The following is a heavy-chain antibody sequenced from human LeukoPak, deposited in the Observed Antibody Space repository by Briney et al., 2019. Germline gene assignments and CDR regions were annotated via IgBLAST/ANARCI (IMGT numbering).Heavy chain of an antibody. Sequence: GRSLRLSCAASGFTFSSYGMHWVRQAPGKGLEWVAVISYDGSNKYYADSVKGRFTISRDNSKNTLYLQMNSLRAEDTAVYYCARVESGSEYDLYIDYWGQGTLVAVSS. D-gene: IGHD2/OR15-2a*01. CDR1: GFTFSSYG. CDR2: ISYDGSNK. V-gene: IGHV3-30*03. J-gene: IGHJ4*02. CDR3: ARVESGSEYDLYIDY.